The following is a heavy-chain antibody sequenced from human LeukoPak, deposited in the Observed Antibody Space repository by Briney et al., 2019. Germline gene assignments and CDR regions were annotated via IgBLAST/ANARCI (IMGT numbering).Heavy chain of an antibody. CDR3: ARGLSLYDILTGYYLFDY. D-gene: IGHD3-9*01. Sequence: PGGSLRLSCAASGFTFSSYAMHWIRQAPGKGLEWVSHISSSGSTIYYADSVKGRFTISRDNAKNSLYLQMNSLRAEDTAVYYCARGLSLYDILTGYYLFDYWGQGTLVTVSS. CDR1: GFTFSSYA. V-gene: IGHV3-48*04. CDR2: ISSSGSTI. J-gene: IGHJ4*02.